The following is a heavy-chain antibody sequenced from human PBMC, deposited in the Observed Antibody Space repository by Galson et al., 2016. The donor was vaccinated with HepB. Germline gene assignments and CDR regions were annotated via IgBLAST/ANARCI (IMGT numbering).Heavy chain of an antibody. CDR1: GFTFSNYA. V-gene: IGHV3-23*01. D-gene: IGHD4-17*01. CDR2: ISGGGGST. Sequence: SLRLSCAASGFTFSNYAVSWVRQAPGKGLEWVSRISGGGGSTHYADSVKGRFTISRENSKNTLYLQMNSLRAEDTAAYYCASYYGDYSSSAFDLWGQGTMVTVSS. CDR3: ASYYGDYSSSAFDL. J-gene: IGHJ3*01.